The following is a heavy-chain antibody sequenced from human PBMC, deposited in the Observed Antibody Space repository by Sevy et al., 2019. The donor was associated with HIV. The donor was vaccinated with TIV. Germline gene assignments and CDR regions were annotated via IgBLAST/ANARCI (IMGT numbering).Heavy chain of an antibody. Sequence: ASVKVSCKASGYTFTSYDINWVRQAAGQGLEWMGWMNPNSGNTGYAQKFQGRVTMTRNTSISTAYMELSSLRSEDTAVYYCARERSPTTEESGVGYWGQGTLVTVSS. CDR1: GYTFTSYD. CDR3: ARERSPTTEESGVGY. D-gene: IGHD1-1*01. V-gene: IGHV1-8*01. J-gene: IGHJ4*02. CDR2: MNPNSGNT.